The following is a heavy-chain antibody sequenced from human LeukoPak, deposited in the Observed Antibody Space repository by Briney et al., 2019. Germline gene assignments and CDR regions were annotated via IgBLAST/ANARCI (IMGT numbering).Heavy chain of an antibody. CDR1: GYSISSGYY. CDR2: IYHSGST. Sequence: SETLSLTCAVPGYSISSGYYWGWIRQPPGKGLEWIGSIYHSGSTYYNPSLKSRVTISVDTSKNQFSLKLSSVTAADTAVYYCARRAWGYFDYWGQGTLVTVSS. J-gene: IGHJ4*02. CDR3: ARRAWGYFDY. V-gene: IGHV4-38-2*01. D-gene: IGHD3-16*01.